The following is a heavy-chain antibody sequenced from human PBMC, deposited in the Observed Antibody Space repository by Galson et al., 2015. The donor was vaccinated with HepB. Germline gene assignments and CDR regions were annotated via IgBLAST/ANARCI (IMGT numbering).Heavy chain of an antibody. V-gene: IGHV3-33*01. J-gene: IGHJ4*02. CDR3: ARYYGDYRAFDY. CDR1: GSSFSSHG. Sequence: SLRLSCAASGSSFSSHGMHWVRQAPGKGLEWVALIWFDGSKDSYADSVKGRFTISEDNSNNMLYLQMNNLRVEDTAVYYCARYYGDYRAFDYWGQGTLVSVSS. D-gene: IGHD4-17*01. CDR2: IWFDGSKD.